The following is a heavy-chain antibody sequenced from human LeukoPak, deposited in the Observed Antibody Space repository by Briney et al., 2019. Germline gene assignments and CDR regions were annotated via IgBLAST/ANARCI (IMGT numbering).Heavy chain of an antibody. D-gene: IGHD3-10*01. V-gene: IGHV4-34*01. CDR2: INHSGST. CDR3: ARVGIYYYGSGGLDAFDI. Sequence: PSETLSLTCAVYGGSFSGYYWSGIRQPPGKGLEWIGEINHSGSTNYNPSLKSRVTISVDTSKNQFSLKLSSVTAADTAVYYCARVGIYYYGSGGLDAFDIWGQGTMVTVSS. J-gene: IGHJ3*02. CDR1: GGSFSGYY.